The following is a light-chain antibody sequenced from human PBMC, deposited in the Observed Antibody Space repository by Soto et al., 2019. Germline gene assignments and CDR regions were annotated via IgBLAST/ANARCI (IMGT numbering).Light chain of an antibody. J-gene: IGKJ3*01. CDR3: QQYVTSPT. V-gene: IGKV3-20*01. Sequence: EIVLTQSPGTLSLSPGERATLSCRASQSVSSSYLAWYQQKPGQAPRLLIYGASSRATGIPDRFSGSGSGTDFTLTISILEAEDFAVYYCQQYVTSPTFGHGTKVHS. CDR2: GAS. CDR1: QSVSSSY.